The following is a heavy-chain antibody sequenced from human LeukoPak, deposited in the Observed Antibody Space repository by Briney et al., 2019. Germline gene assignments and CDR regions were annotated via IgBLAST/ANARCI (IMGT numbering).Heavy chain of an antibody. J-gene: IGHJ6*03. CDR1: GGSFSGYY. CDR2: INHSGST. CDR3: ARRRSSINYYYYYYMDV. D-gene: IGHD6-13*01. Sequence: SSETLSLTCAVYGGSFSGYYWSWIRQPPGKGLEWIGEINHSGSTNYNPSLKSRVTISVDTSKNQFSLKLSSVTAADTAVYYCARRRSSINYYYYYYMDVWGKGTTVTISS. V-gene: IGHV4-34*01.